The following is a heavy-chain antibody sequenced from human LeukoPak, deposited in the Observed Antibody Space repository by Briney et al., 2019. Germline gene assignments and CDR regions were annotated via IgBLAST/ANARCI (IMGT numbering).Heavy chain of an antibody. Sequence: GGSLRLSCEVSGFSSKTDHINWIRQPPGKGLEWVSGVDGTGTSTSYGDSVRGRFTISRDTSKDTIYLQMNSLRAEDAAVYYCARFTWGCRGGCCWGRGTLVPSRQ. CDR3: ARFTWGCRGGCC. J-gene: IGHJ4*02. D-gene: IGHD7-27*01. CDR2: VDGTGTST. CDR1: GFSSKTDH. V-gene: IGHV3-23*03.